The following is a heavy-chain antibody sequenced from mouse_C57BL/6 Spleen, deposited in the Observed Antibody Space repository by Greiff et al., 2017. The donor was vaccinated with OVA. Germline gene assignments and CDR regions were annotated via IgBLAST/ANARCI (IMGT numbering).Heavy chain of an antibody. CDR2: IDPNSGGT. D-gene: IGHD2-5*01. J-gene: IGHJ3*01. V-gene: IGHV1-72*01. CDR1: GYTFTSYW. Sequence: VQLQQSGAELVKPGASVKLSCKASGYTFTSYWMHWVKQRPGRGLEWIGRIDPNSGGTKYNEKFKSKATLTVEKPSRTAYMQLSSLTSEDSAVYYCASSDHYSNYWFAYWGQGTLVTVSA. CDR3: ASSDHYSNYWFAY.